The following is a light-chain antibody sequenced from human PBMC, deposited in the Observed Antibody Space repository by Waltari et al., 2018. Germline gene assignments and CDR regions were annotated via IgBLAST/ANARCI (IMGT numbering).Light chain of an antibody. CDR1: QSLLHSNGYND. CDR2: LGS. Sequence: EIVMTQSPATLSVSPGERATLSCRSSQSLLHSNGYNDLDWYLQKPGQSPQLLIYLGSNRASGVPDRFSGSGSGTDFTLKISRVEAEDVGVYYCMQALQTPLTFGGGTKVEIK. CDR3: MQALQTPLT. V-gene: IGKV2-28*01. J-gene: IGKJ4*01.